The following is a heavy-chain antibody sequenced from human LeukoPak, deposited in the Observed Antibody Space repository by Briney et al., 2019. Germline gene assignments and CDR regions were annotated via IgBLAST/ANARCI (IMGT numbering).Heavy chain of an antibody. CDR3: ARGPYYFGY. J-gene: IGHJ4*02. CDR2: IYYSGST. CDR1: GGSISSSSYY. Sequence: SETLSLTCTVSGGSISSSSYYWGWIRQPPGKGLEWIGSIYYSGSTYYNPSLKSRVTISVDTSKNQFSLKLSSVTAADTAVYYCARGPYYFGYWGQGTLVTVSS. V-gene: IGHV4-39*07.